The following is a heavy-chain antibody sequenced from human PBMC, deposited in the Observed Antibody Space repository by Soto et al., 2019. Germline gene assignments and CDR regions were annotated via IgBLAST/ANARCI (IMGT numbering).Heavy chain of an antibody. CDR3: ATGVIWIGYFTVDS. Sequence: SVKVSCKASGGSFGSCAISWVRQTPGQGLEWLGGFIPVYRTLNYAQKFQGRVTITADESTGTAYMTLSSLASDDTAVYYCATGVIWIGYFTVDSWGQGTRVTVSS. CDR1: GGSFGSCA. V-gene: IGHV1-69*13. J-gene: IGHJ4*02. CDR2: FIPVYRTL. D-gene: IGHD3-3*01.